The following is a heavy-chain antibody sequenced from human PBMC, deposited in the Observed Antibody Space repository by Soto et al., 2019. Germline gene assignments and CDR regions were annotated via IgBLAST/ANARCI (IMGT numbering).Heavy chain of an antibody. CDR2: IYTSGST. J-gene: IGHJ6*02. CDR3: ARSRSFDWLLYPGSLDV. D-gene: IGHD3-9*01. V-gene: IGHV4-4*07. Sequence: SETLSLTCTVSGGSISSYYWSWIRQPAGKGLEWIGRIYTSGSTNYNPSLKSRVTMSVDTSKNQFSLKLSSVTAADTAVYYCARSRSFDWLLYPGSLDVWGQGTTVTVSS. CDR1: GGSISSYY.